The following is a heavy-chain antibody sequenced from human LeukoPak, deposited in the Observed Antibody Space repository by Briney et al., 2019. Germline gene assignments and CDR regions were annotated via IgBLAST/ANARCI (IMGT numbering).Heavy chain of an antibody. CDR1: GYTFTGYY. J-gene: IGHJ3*02. CDR2: ITPKSGGT. D-gene: IGHD3-9*01. V-gene: IGHV1-2*02. Sequence: ASVRVSCKASGYTFTGYYIHWLRQAPGQGLEWMGWITPKSGGTKYAQSFQGRVTMTRDTSISTAYLELSRLRSDDTAIYYCARYFTEDSLNAFDIWGQGTMVTVSS. CDR3: ARYFTEDSLNAFDI.